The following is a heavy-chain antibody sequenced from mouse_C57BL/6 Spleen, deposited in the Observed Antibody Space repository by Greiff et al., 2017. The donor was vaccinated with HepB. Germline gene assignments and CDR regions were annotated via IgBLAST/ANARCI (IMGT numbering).Heavy chain of an antibody. J-gene: IGHJ4*01. CDR1: GFTFSDYG. V-gene: IGHV5-17*01. D-gene: IGHD4-1*01. CDR3: ARDWDGAMDY. Sequence: EVMLVESGGGLVKPGGSLKLSCAASGFTFSDYGMHWVRQAPEKGLEWVAYISSGSSTSYYADTVKGRFTISRDNAKNTLFLQMTSLRSEDTAMYYCARDWDGAMDYWGQGTSVTVSS. CDR2: ISSGSSTS.